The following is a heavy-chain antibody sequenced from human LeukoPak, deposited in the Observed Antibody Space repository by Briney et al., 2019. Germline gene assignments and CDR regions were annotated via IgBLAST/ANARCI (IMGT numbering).Heavy chain of an antibody. V-gene: IGHV1-18*01. J-gene: IGHJ6*02. CDR1: GYSFTSYG. CDR3: ARSKPGGYSPLSDYYYGMDV. CDR2: ISGYNGHT. D-gene: IGHD3-22*01. Sequence: ASVKVSCKASGYSFTSYGISWVRQAPGQGLEWMGWISGYNGHTYYERNLQGRLTMATDTSTSTAYMELSRLRSEDTAVYYCARSKPGGYSPLSDYYYGMDVWGQGTTVTVSS.